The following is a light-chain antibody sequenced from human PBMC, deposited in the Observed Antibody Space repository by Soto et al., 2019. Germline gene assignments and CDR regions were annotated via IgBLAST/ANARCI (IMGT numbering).Light chain of an antibody. CDR3: CSYAGSFTWV. Sequence: QSALTQPRSVSGSPGQSVTISCTGTTGDVGAYNFVSWYQFHPDKTPKLMIYDANKRPSGVPDRFSASKSGNTASLTISGLQAEDEAVYYCCSYAGSFTWVFGGGTKLTVL. J-gene: IGLJ3*02. CDR2: DAN. CDR1: TGDVGAYNF. V-gene: IGLV2-11*01.